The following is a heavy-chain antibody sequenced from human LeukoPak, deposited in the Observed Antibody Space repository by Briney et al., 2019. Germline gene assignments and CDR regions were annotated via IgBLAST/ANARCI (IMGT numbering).Heavy chain of an antibody. D-gene: IGHD6-13*01. CDR2: INHSGST. CDR3: ARGRGARSGIWYTWFDP. J-gene: IGHJ5*02. Sequence: SETLSLTCAVYRGSFSGYYWSWIRQPPGQGLEWIGEINHSGSTNYNPSLKSRVTISVDTSKNQFSLKLSSVTAADTAVYYCARGRGARSGIWYTWFDPWGQGTLVTASS. CDR1: RGSFSGYY. V-gene: IGHV4-34*01.